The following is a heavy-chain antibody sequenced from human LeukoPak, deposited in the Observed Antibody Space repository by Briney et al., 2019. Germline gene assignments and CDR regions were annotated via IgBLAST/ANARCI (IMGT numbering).Heavy chain of an antibody. V-gene: IGHV1-2*02. Sequence: ASVKVSCKASGYTFTGYYMHWVRQAPGQGLEWMGWINPNSGGRSYAQKFQGRVTMTRDTSISTAYMELSRLRSDDTAVYDCARDFYYDFWSGYLIGHNWFDPWGQGTLVTVSS. CDR2: INPNSGGR. D-gene: IGHD3-3*01. CDR1: GYTFTGYY. J-gene: IGHJ5*02. CDR3: ARDFYYDFWSGYLIGHNWFDP.